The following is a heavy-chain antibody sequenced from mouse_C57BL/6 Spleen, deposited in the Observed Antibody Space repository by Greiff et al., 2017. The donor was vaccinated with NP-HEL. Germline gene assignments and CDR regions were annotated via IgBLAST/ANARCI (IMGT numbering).Heavy chain of an antibody. CDR1: GYTFTSYW. CDR3: ARGRDSTGYYFDY. V-gene: IGHV1-69*01. J-gene: IGHJ2*01. D-gene: IGHD3-2*02. CDR2: IDPSDSYT. Sequence: QVQLQQPGAELVMPGASVKLSCKASGYTFTSYWMHWVKQRPGQGLEWIGEIDPSDSYTNYNQKFKGKSTLTVDKSSSTAYMQLSSLTSEDSAVYYCARGRDSTGYYFDYWGQGTTLTVSS.